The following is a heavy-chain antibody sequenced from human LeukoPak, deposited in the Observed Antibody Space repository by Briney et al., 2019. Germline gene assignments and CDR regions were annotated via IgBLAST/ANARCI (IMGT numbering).Heavy chain of an antibody. V-gene: IGHV3-23*01. CDR2: ISGSAAYT. J-gene: IGHJ5*02. Sequence: PGGPLRLSCAASGFTFSSYAMSWVRQAPGKGLEWVSAISGSAAYTYHADSVKGRFTISRDNSKNTLYLQMNSLRAEDTAVYYCARERRSIVGAIKPFDPWGQGTLVTVSS. CDR3: ARERRSIVGAIKPFDP. D-gene: IGHD1-26*01. CDR1: GFTFSSYA.